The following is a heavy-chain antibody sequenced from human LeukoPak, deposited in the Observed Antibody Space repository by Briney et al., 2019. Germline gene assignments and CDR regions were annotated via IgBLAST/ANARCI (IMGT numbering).Heavy chain of an antibody. J-gene: IGHJ2*01. CDR3: ARPVNTMIAGHWYFDL. D-gene: IGHD3-22*01. V-gene: IGHV4-59*08. CDR1: GGSISSYY. Sequence: SETLSLTCTVSGGSISSYYWSWIRQPPGKGLEWIGYIYYSGSTNYNPSLKSRVTISVDTSKNQFSLKLSSVTAADTAVYYCARPVNTMIAGHWYFDLWGRGTLVTVSS. CDR2: IYYSGST.